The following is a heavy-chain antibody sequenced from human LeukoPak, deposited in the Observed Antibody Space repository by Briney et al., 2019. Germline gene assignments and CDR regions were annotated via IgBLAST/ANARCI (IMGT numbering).Heavy chain of an antibody. D-gene: IGHD5-18*01. CDR2: INHSGST. V-gene: IGHV4-34*01. CDR3: ARKRYSYDPQLDY. CDR1: GGSFSGYY. Sequence: SETLSLICAVYGGSFSGYYWSWIRQPLGKGLEWVGEINHSGSTNYNPSLKSRVTISVDTSKTQFSLKLSSVTAADTAVYYCARKRYSYDPQLDYWGQGTLVTVSS. J-gene: IGHJ4*02.